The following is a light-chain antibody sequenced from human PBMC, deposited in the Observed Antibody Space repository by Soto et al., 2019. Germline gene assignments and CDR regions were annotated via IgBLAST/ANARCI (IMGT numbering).Light chain of an antibody. CDR1: QSLLHSNGYNY. CDR2: MGS. J-gene: IGKJ4*01. V-gene: IGKV2-28*01. CDR3: MQALQTPLP. Sequence: DIVMTQSPLSLPVTPGEPASISCRSSQSLLHSNGYNYLDWYLQKPGQSPQVLIYMGSIRASGVADRFSGSGSGTDFTLKISRVEAEDVGIYYCMQALQTPLPFGGGTKVEIK.